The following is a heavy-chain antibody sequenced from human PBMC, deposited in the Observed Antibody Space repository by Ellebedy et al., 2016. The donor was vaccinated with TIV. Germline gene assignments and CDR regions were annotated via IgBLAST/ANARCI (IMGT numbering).Heavy chain of an antibody. J-gene: IGHJ4*02. CDR3: ARGGYGPYGEVLFDY. Sequence: SETLSLTXTVSGGSINTYFWDWIRQPAGKGLEWIGRIHDSGRTKYNPSLKTRVTMSVDTSQNQFSLKLSSVTAADTAVYYCARGGYGPYGEVLFDYWGQGTLVTVSS. D-gene: IGHD3-10*01. CDR1: GGSINTYF. CDR2: IHDSGRT. V-gene: IGHV4-4*07.